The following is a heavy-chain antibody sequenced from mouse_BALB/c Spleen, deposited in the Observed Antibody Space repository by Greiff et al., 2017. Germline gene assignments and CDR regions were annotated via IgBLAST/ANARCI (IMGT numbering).Heavy chain of an antibody. J-gene: IGHJ4*01. Sequence: EVMLVESGGGLVQPGGSLRLSCATSGFTFTDYYMSWVRQPPGKALEWLGFIRNKANGYTTEYSASVKGRFTISRDNSQSILYLQMNTLRAEDSATYYCARPMITGAMDYWGQGTSVTVSS. D-gene: IGHD2-4*01. V-gene: IGHV7-3*02. CDR3: ARPMITGAMDY. CDR2: IRNKANGYTT. CDR1: GFTFTDYY.